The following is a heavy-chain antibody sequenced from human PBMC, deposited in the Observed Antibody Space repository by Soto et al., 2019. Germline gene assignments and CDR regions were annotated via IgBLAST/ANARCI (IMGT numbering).Heavy chain of an antibody. D-gene: IGHD4-17*01. CDR3: SRDPSDYRESYTFDY. CDR1: GGSISSSNW. J-gene: IGHJ4*02. V-gene: IGHV4-4*02. Sequence: SETLSLTCAVSGGSISSSNWWSWVRQPPGKGLEWIGEIYHSGSTNYNPSLKSRVTISVDKSKNQFSLKLRSVTAADTAVYYCSRDPSDYRESYTFDYPCPGILVTGSS. CDR2: IYHSGST.